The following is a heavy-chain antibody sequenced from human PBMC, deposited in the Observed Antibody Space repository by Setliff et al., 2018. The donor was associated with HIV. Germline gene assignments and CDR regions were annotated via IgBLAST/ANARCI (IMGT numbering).Heavy chain of an antibody. CDR3: VRETGDYGFDL. D-gene: IGHD1-1*01. V-gene: IGHV4-59*01. Sequence: PSETLSLTCTVSGGSMSSYYWSWIRQPPGKGLEWIGSIYYTGSTDYNPSLMSRVTISLDTPKNQFSLTLTSVTAADTAVYYCVRETGDYGFDLWGQGTKVTVSS. CDR1: GGSMSSYY. J-gene: IGHJ6*01. CDR2: IYYTGST.